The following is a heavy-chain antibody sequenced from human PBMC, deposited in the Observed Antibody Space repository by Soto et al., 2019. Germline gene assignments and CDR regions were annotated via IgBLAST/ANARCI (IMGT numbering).Heavy chain of an antibody. CDR3: ARVWKWPAYFDY. J-gene: IGHJ4*02. V-gene: IGHV3-64*01. CDR1: GFTFSSYA. Sequence: GSLRLSCAASGFTFSSYAMHWVRQAPGKGLEYVSAISSNGGSTYYANSVKGRFTISRDNSKNTLYLQVGSLRAEDMAVYYCARVWKWPAYFDYWGQGTLVTVSS. CDR2: ISSNGGST. D-gene: IGHD5-12*01.